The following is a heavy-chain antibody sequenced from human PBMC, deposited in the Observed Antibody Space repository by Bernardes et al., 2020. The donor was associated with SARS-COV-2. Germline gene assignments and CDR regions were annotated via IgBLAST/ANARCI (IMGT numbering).Heavy chain of an antibody. CDR1: GGSISVYY. Sequence: SEPLSLTCTVSGGSISVYYWSWIRQPPGKGLEWIGYIHYSGSTSYNPSLKSRVTISVDTSKNQLSLKLSSVTAADTAVYYCAREWSSFDYWGQGTLVTVSS. J-gene: IGHJ4*02. CDR2: IHYSGST. CDR3: AREWSSFDY. V-gene: IGHV4-59*01. D-gene: IGHD1-26*01.